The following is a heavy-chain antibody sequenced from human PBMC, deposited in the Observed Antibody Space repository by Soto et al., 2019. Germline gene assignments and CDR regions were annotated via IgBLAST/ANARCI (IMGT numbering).Heavy chain of an antibody. D-gene: IGHD4-17*01. J-gene: IGHJ4*02. CDR1: GGSMSSNY. V-gene: IGHV4-59*01. Sequence: SETLSLTCTVSGGSMSSNYWTWIRQSPGKGLEWIGYIYYTGSTKYNPSLKSRVTISLDTSKNQFSLRLTSVTSADTAVYYCARGGSYGDFFDYWGQGAQVTVS. CDR3: ARGGSYGDFFDY. CDR2: IYYTGST.